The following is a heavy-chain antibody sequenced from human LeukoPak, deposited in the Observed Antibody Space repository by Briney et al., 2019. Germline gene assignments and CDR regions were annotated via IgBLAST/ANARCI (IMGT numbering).Heavy chain of an antibody. J-gene: IGHJ2*01. V-gene: IGHV1-24*01. CDR1: GYTLTELS. CDR3: ATGVSGSGDWYFDL. Sequence: GASVKVSCKVSGYTLTELSMHWVRQAPGKGLEWMRGFDPEDGETIYAQKFQGRVTMTEDTSTDTAYMELSSLRSEDTAVYYCATGVSGSGDWYFDLWGRGTLVTVSS. CDR2: FDPEDGET. D-gene: IGHD5-12*01.